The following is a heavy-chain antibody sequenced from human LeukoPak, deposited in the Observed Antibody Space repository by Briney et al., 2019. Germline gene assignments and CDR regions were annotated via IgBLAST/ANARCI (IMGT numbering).Heavy chain of an antibody. CDR3: AKAVAGTGGVFDY. Sequence: GWSLRLSCAASGFTFDDYAMHWVRQAPGKGLEWVSGISWNSGSIGYADSVKGRFTISRDNAKNSLYLQMNSLRAEDMALYYCAKAVAGTGGVFDYWGQGTLVTVSS. CDR1: GFTFDDYA. J-gene: IGHJ4*02. D-gene: IGHD2-15*01. V-gene: IGHV3-9*03. CDR2: ISWNSGSI.